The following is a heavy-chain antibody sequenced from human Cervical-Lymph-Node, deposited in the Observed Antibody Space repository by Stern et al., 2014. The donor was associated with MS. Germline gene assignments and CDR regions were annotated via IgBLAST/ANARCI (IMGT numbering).Heavy chain of an antibody. CDR1: GYTFTGYY. J-gene: IGHJ4*02. Sequence: QVQLQQSGAEVKKPGASVKVSCKASGYTFTGYYMHWVRQAPGQGLEWMGWINPNSGGTNYAQKFQGWVTMTRDTSISTAYMELSRLRSDDTAVYYCARTGIAAAGRAYYFDYWGQGTLVTVSS. CDR3: ARTGIAAAGRAYYFDY. V-gene: IGHV1-2*04. CDR2: INPNSGGT. D-gene: IGHD6-13*01.